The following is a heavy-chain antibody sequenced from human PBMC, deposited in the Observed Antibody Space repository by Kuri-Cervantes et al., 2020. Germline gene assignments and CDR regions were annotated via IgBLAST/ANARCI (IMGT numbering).Heavy chain of an antibody. CDR2: NSAYNGNT. D-gene: IGHD1-1*01. CDR3: ARLPGAYVRVEYFDY. Sequence: ASVKVSCKASGYSFSSYGMNWRRQAPGQGLEWIGWNSAYNGNTNYAQKLQGRVTMTTDTSTSTAYMELRSLRSDDTAVYYCARLPGAYVRVEYFDYWGQGTLVTVSS. V-gene: IGHV1-18*01. J-gene: IGHJ4*02. CDR1: GYSFSSYG.